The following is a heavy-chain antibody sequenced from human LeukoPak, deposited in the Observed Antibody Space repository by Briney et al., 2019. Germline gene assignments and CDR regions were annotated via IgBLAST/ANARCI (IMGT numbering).Heavy chain of an antibody. V-gene: IGHV4-34*01. CDR1: GGSISSYY. CDR3: ASSAYVWGSYRSVRWFDP. Sequence: SETLSLTCTVSGGSISSYYWSWIRQPPGKGLEWIGEINHSGSTNYNPSLKSRVTISVDTSKNQFSLKLSSVTAADTAVYYCASSAYVWGSYRSVRWFDPWGQGTLVTVSS. J-gene: IGHJ5*02. D-gene: IGHD3-16*02. CDR2: INHSGST.